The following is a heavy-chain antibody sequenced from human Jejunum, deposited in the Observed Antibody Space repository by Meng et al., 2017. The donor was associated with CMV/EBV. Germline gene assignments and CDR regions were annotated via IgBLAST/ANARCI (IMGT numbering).Heavy chain of an antibody. J-gene: IGHJ4*02. CDR2: IYSDGKNT. CDR3: ASGLPTSSGYYYAGY. D-gene: IGHD3-22*01. V-gene: IGHV3-74*01. CDR1: GFTFSRSW. Sequence: SGFTFSRSWMHWVRPAPGKGLGWVSRIYSDGKNTKYADSVKGRFTISRDNAKNALFLQMNSLRADDTAVYYCASGLPTSSGYYYAGYWGQGALVTVSS.